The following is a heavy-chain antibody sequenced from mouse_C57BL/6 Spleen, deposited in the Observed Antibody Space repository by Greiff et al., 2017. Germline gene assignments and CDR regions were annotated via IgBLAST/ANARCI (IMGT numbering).Heavy chain of an antibody. J-gene: IGHJ1*03. V-gene: IGHV1-80*01. CDR3: ARGDYAQRYFDV. D-gene: IGHD2-4*01. CDR1: GYAFSSYW. Sequence: VKLVESGAELVKPGASVKISCKASGYAFSSYWMNWVKQRPGKGLEWIGQIYPGDGDTNYNGKFKGKATLTADKSSSTAYMQLSSLTSEDSAVYFCARGDYAQRYFDVWGTGTTVTVSS. CDR2: IYPGDGDT.